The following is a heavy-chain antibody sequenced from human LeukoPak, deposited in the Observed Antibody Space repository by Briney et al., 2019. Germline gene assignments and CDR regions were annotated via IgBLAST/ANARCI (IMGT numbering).Heavy chain of an antibody. CDR2: ISSSGSTI. CDR3: ARDGDGYYFDY. J-gene: IGHJ4*02. D-gene: IGHD5-24*01. Sequence: GGSLRLSCAASGFTFNTYDLTWVRQAPGKGLEWVSYISSSGSTIFYADSVKGRFTISRDNAKNSLFLQMNSLRAEDTAIYYCARDGDGYYFDYWGQGTLVTVSS. CDR1: GFTFNTYD. V-gene: IGHV3-48*03.